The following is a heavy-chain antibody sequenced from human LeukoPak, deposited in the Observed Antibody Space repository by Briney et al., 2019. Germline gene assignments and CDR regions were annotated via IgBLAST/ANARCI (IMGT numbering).Heavy chain of an antibody. J-gene: IGHJ6*03. CDR2: INWNGGSA. Sequence: PGGSLRLSCAASGFTFDDYGMSWVRQAPGKGLEWVSGINWNGGSAGYADSVKGRFTISRDNAKNSLYLQMNSLRAEDTALYYCARDRKYQLLWFYYYMDVWGKGTTVTVSS. D-gene: IGHD2-2*01. CDR3: ARDRKYQLLWFYYYMDV. CDR1: GFTFDDYG. V-gene: IGHV3-20*04.